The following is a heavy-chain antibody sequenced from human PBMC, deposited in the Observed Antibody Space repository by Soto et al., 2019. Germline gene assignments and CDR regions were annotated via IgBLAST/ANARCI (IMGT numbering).Heavy chain of an antibody. Sequence: GASVKVSCKASGYTFTSYGISWVRQAPGQGLEWMGWISAYNGNTNYAQKLQGRVTMTTDTSTSTAYMELRSLRSDDTAVYYCARSHVDIVATIFFDYWGRGTLVTVSS. CDR3: ARSHVDIVATIFFDY. J-gene: IGHJ4*02. CDR1: GYTFTSYG. V-gene: IGHV1-18*01. D-gene: IGHD5-12*01. CDR2: ISAYNGNT.